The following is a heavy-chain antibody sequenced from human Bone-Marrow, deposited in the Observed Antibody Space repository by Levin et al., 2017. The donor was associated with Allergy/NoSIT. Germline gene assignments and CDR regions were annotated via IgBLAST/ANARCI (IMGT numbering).Heavy chain of an antibody. CDR2: IYYSGST. CDR1: GGSISSYY. D-gene: IGHD2-15*01. CDR3: ARVSSYRGFDY. J-gene: IGHJ4*02. V-gene: IGHV4-59*01. Sequence: NASETLSLTCTVSGGSISSYYWSWIRQPPGKGLEWIGYIYYSGSTNYNPSLKSRVTISVDTSKNQFSLKLSSVTAADTAVYYCARVSSYRGFDYWGQGTLVTVSS.